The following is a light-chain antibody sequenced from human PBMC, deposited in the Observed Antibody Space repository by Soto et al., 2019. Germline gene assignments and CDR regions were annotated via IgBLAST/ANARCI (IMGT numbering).Light chain of an antibody. V-gene: IGKV3-20*01. Sequence: EIVLTQSPATLSVSPGERVILSCRASQSVDISLAWYQQKPGQAPRLLIYGASTRATGIPARFSGSGSGTDFTLTISRLEPEDFAVYYCQQYGSSPTFGQGTRLEIK. J-gene: IGKJ5*01. CDR1: QSVDIS. CDR2: GAS. CDR3: QQYGSSPT.